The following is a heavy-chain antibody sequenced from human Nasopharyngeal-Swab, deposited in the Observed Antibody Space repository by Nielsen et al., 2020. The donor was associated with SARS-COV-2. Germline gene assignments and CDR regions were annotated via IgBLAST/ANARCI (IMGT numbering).Heavy chain of an antibody. V-gene: IGHV4-31*03. CDR1: GGSISSGGYY. CDR3: ARGLIAAAGHDY. Sequence: SETLSLTRTVSGGSISSGGYYWSWIRPHPGKGLEWIGYIYYSGSTYYNPSLKSRVTISVDTSKNQFSLKLSSVTAADTAVYYCARGLIAAAGHDYWGQGTLVTVSS. D-gene: IGHD6-13*01. CDR2: IYYSGST. J-gene: IGHJ4*02.